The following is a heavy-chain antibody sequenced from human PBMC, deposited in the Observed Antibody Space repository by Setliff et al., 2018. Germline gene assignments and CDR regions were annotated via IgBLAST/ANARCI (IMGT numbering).Heavy chain of an antibody. CDR2: IYYSGST. V-gene: IGHV4-59*08. Sequence: SETLSLTCTVSGGSISSYYWSWIRQPPGKRLEWIGYIYYSGSTNYNPSLESRVTISVDRSKNQFSLKLSSVIAADTAVYYCAPIALTEPSYYDYVWGSYRFFHYFDYWGQGTLVTVSS. CDR3: APIALTEPSYYDYVWGSYRFFHYFDY. J-gene: IGHJ4*02. D-gene: IGHD3-16*02. CDR1: GGSISSYY.